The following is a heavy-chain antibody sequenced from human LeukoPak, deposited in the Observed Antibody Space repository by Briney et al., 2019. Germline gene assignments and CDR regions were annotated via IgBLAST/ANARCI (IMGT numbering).Heavy chain of an antibody. J-gene: IGHJ5*02. D-gene: IGHD7-27*01. CDR3: ASRKFLGWFDP. Sequence: ASVKVSCKASGYIFTTYDIGWVRQATGQGLEWMGWLNPNSGNAGYAQKFQGRVTISRNTSISTAYMELSSLRSDDTAIYYCASRKFLGWFDPWGQGTLVTVSS. CDR2: LNPNSGNA. CDR1: GYIFTTYD. V-gene: IGHV1-8*03.